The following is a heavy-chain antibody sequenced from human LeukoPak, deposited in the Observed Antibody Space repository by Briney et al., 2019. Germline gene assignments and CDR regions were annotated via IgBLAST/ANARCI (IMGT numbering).Heavy chain of an antibody. Sequence: GGSLRLSCAASGFTFTSYGMTWVRQAPGKGLEWVSSISSSSSYIYYSDSVKGRFTISRDNAKNSLYLQMNSLRAEDTAVYYCARLKLLWSNYFDYWGQGTLVTVSS. J-gene: IGHJ4*02. CDR1: GFTFTSYG. D-gene: IGHD2-2*01. CDR2: ISSSSSYI. CDR3: ARLKLLWSNYFDY. V-gene: IGHV3-21*01.